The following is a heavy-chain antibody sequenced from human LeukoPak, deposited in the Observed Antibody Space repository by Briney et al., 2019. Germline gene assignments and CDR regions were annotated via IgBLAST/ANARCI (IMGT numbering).Heavy chain of an antibody. Sequence: SETLSLTCTVSGGSISSSSYYWGWIRQPPGKGLEWIGSVYYSGSTYYNPSLKSRVTISVDTSKNQFSMKLSSVTAADTAVYYCASHASSAWYGPFDYCGQGNLVTVSS. CDR2: VYYSGST. CDR1: GGSISSSSYY. J-gene: IGHJ4*02. V-gene: IGHV4-39*01. CDR3: ASHASSAWYGPFDY. D-gene: IGHD6-19*01.